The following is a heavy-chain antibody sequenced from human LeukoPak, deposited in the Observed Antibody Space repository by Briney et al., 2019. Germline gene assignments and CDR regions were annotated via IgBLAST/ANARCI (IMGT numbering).Heavy chain of an antibody. Sequence: PVGSLRLSCAASGFTFSEYWMHWARQAPGKGLEWVSRINSDGSRITYADSVKGRFTISRDNAKNTLYLQMNSLRVEDTAVYYCASSPVIARDWGQGTLVTVSS. CDR2: INSDGSRI. CDR3: ASSPVIARD. CDR1: GFTFSEYW. J-gene: IGHJ4*02. V-gene: IGHV3-74*01. D-gene: IGHD2-21*01.